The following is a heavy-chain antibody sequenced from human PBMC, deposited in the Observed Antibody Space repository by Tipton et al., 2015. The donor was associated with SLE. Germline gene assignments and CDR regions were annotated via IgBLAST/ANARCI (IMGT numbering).Heavy chain of an antibody. V-gene: IGHV4-59*12. D-gene: IGHD3-3*01. J-gene: IGHJ4*02. CDR1: GASISSYY. Sequence: TLSLTCTVSGASISSYYWSWIRQPPGKGLEWIGYIYYSGSTIHNPSLKSRVAMPVDTSKNQFSLKLSSVTAADTAVYYCAIEPRSGYHDYWGQGTLVIVSS. CDR3: AIEPRSGYHDY. CDR2: IYYSGST.